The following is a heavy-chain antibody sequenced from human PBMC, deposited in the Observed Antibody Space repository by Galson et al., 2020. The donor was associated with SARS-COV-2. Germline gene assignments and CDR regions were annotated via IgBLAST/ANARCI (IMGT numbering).Heavy chain of an antibody. CDR1: GFTFSNAW. V-gene: IGHV3-15*01. Sequence: GESLKISCAASGFTFSNAWMSWVRQAPGKGLEWVGRIKSKTDGGTTDYAAPVKGRFTISRDDSKNTLYLQMNSLKTEDTAVYYCTTGLVVPATADRIWGQGTMVTVSS. J-gene: IGHJ3*02. CDR3: TTGLVVPATADRI. D-gene: IGHD2-2*01. CDR2: IKSKTDGGTT.